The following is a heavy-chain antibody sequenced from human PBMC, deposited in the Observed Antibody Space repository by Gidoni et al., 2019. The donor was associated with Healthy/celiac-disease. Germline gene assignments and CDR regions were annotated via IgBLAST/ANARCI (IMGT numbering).Heavy chain of an antibody. Sequence: EVQLVASGGGLVQPGGSLGLSCAASGFTVSSNYMSWVRPAPGKGLEWVSVIYSGGSTYYADSVKGRFTISRDNSKNTLYLQMNSLRAEDTAVYYCARDQGGGYYYDSSGYEDYWGQGTLVTVSS. CDR1: GFTVSSNY. CDR2: IYSGGST. CDR3: ARDQGGGYYYDSSGYEDY. J-gene: IGHJ4*02. V-gene: IGHV3-66*01. D-gene: IGHD3-22*01.